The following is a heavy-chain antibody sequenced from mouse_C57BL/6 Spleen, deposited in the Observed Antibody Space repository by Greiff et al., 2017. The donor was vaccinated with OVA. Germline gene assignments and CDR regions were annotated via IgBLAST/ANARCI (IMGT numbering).Heavy chain of an antibody. V-gene: IGHV1-15*01. D-gene: IGHD4-1*01. CDR3: TRGDRTGFDY. CDR2: IDPETGGT. CDR1: GYTFTDYE. Sequence: QVQLKQSGAELVRPGASVTLSCKASGYTFTDYEMHWVKQTPVHGLEWIGAIDPETGGTAYNQKFKGKAILTADKSSSTAYMELRSLTSEDSAVYYCTRGDRTGFDYWGQGTTLTVSS. J-gene: IGHJ2*01.